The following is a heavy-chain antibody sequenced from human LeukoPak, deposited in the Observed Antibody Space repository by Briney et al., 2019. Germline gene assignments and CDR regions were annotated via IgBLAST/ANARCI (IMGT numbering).Heavy chain of an antibody. CDR3: AKASPYYDSSGTPGELGAFDI. CDR2: IYSGGST. D-gene: IGHD3-22*01. J-gene: IGHJ3*02. V-gene: IGHV3-53*01. Sequence: SGGSLRLSCAASGFTVSSNYINWVRQAPGKGLEWVSVIYSGGSTYYADSVKGRFSISRDNSRNTLYVQMNSLRAEDTAVYYCAKASPYYDSSGTPGELGAFDIWGQGTMVTVSS. CDR1: GFTVSSNY.